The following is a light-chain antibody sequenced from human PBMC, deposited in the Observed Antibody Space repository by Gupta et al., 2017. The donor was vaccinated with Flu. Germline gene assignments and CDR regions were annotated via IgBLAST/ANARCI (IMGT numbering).Light chain of an antibody. CDR3: SSCRSSSTLV. CDR2: GVT. Sequence: ITSSCTGTSSDIGSDNYVSWYQQHPGQTPKLLIYGVTNRPAGVSNRFSASKSGDTASLTISGLQAEDEADYYCSSCRSSSTLVFGGGTKLTVL. V-gene: IGLV2-14*01. CDR1: SSDIGSDNY. J-gene: IGLJ2*01.